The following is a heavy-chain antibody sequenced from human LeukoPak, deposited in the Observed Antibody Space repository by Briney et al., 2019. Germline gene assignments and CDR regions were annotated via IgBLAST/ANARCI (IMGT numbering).Heavy chain of an antibody. J-gene: IGHJ4*02. CDR3: ARAAAAGGHYFDY. CDR2: INHSGST. V-gene: IGHV4-34*01. D-gene: IGHD6-13*01. Sequence: SETLSLTCAVYGGSFSGYYWSCSRQPPGKGLEWIGEINHSGSTNYNPSLKSRVTISVDTSKNQFSLKLSSVTAADTAVYYCARAAAAGGHYFDYWGQGTLVTVSS. CDR1: GGSFSGYY.